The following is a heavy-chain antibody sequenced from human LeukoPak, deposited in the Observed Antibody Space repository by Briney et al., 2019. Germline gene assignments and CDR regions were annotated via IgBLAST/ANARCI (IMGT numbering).Heavy chain of an antibody. V-gene: IGHV1-8*01. J-gene: IGHJ4*02. D-gene: IGHD4-23*01. Sequence: ASGKSSCKASENPFTGYDINWVRKATGQGLEWMGWMNPNSGNTGYAQKFQGRVTMTRNTSISTAYMELSSLRSEDTAVYYCARGVTTVGYWGQGTLVTVSS. CDR2: MNPNSGNT. CDR1: ENPFTGYD. CDR3: ARGVTTVGY.